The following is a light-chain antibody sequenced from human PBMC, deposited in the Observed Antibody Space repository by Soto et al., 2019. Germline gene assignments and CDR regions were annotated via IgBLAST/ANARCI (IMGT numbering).Light chain of an antibody. CDR1: QDITTS. J-gene: IGKJ2*01. CDR3: QQCYTGPNT. Sequence: DIQMTQSPSSLSASVGDRVTITCQASQDITTSLNWYQQQPGTAPKLLIYDASNLQKGVPSRFSGSGSGTDFNLTLTSLQPEDLATYFCQQCYTGPNTFGQGTKVDIK. V-gene: IGKV1-33*01. CDR2: DAS.